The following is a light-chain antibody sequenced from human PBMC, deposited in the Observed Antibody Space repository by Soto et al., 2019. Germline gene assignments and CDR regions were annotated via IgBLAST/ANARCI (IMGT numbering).Light chain of an antibody. CDR3: QQSYSTPLT. CDR2: AAY. V-gene: IGKV1-39*01. CDR1: QSISTY. J-gene: IGKJ4*01. Sequence: GDSVTITFRASQSISTYLNWYQQKPGKAPNLLIFAAYTLQSGVTSRFSGSGSGTDFTLTISSLQPEDFATYYCQQSYSTPLTFGGGTKVEIK.